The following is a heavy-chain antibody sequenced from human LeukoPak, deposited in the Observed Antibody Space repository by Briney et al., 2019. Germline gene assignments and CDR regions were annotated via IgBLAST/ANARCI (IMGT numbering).Heavy chain of an antibody. J-gene: IGHJ4*02. CDR2: IYHSGST. D-gene: IGHD6-19*01. CDR3: ARDRGSTGYYYLDS. Sequence: SETLSLTCSVSGGPITEYYWSWIRQPPGKGLEWIGYIYHSGSTNYSPSLKSRVTMSVDASRNQFSLKLVSVTAADTAVYYCARDRGSTGYYYLDSWGQGILVTVSS. CDR1: GGPITEYY. V-gene: IGHV4-59*01.